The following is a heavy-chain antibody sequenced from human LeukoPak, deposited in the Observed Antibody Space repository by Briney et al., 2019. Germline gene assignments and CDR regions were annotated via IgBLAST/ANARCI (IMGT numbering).Heavy chain of an antibody. Sequence: GGSLRLSCAASGFTFRNAWMSWVRQAPGKGLEWVGRIKSKISGGTTDYAAPVKGRFTISRDDSKNTLYLQMNSLKTEDTAVYYCTTGGYSYGTYYFDYWGQGTLVTVSS. CDR1: GFTFRNAW. CDR2: IKSKISGGTT. J-gene: IGHJ4*02. D-gene: IGHD5-18*01. CDR3: TTGGYSYGTYYFDY. V-gene: IGHV3-15*01.